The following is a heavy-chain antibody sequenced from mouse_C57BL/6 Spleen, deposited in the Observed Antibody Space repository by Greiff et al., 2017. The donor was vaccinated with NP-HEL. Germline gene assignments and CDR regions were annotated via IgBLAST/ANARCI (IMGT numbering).Heavy chain of an antibody. Sequence: VKLMESGAELAKPGASVQLSCKASGYTFTSYWLHWVNQRPGQGLEWIGYINPSSGYTKYNQKFKDKATLTADKSSSTAYMQLSSLTYEDSAVYYCAREDHGDYWGQGTTLTVSS. CDR1: GYTFTSYW. CDR2: INPSSGYT. J-gene: IGHJ2*01. V-gene: IGHV1-7*01. D-gene: IGHD1-1*02. CDR3: AREDHGDY.